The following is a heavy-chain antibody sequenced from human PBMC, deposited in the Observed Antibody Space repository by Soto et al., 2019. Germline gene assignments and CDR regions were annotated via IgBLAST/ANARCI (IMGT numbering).Heavy chain of an antibody. CDR3: ASGGQTIIPKD. CDR1: DVSTRRATY. Sequence: SETQARPSPGSDVSTRRATYWRWIRQPPGKGLEWIGHIYYSGNTDYNPSLKSRLAISIDTSKNQFSLKLSSVTAADTAVYYCASGGQTIIPKDWGQGTLVTVSS. D-gene: IGHD3-16*01. J-gene: IGHJ4*02. CDR2: IYYSGNT. V-gene: IGHV4-39*07.